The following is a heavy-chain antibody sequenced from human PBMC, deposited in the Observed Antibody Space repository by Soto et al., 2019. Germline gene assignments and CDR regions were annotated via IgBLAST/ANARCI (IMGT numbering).Heavy chain of an antibody. V-gene: IGHV1-69*12. CDR2: IISSFRRP. CDR1: GGSFSTYA. D-gene: IGHD1-26*01. Sequence: VQLVQSGAEVKKPGSSVKVSCRAPGGSFSTYAISCVRQAPGQGLEWMGGIISSFRRPDIGQKFQPRVTITAVDSTTTAYMERINLRAEDTAAYYCARDKLRVELGGNYYYVMDVWVQGTIVTVSS. J-gene: IGHJ6*02. CDR3: ARDKLRVELGGNYYYVMDV.